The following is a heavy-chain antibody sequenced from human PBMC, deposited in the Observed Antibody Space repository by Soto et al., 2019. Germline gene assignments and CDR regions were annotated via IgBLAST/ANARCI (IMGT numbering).Heavy chain of an antibody. J-gene: IGHJ6*02. CDR3: ARDRYTAMVTDYYYYGMDV. CDR2: IYYSGST. V-gene: IGHV4-30-4*01. D-gene: IGHD5-18*01. Sequence: SETLSLTCTVSGGSISSGDYYWSWIRQPPGKGLEWIGYIYYSGSTYYNPSLKSRVTISVDTSKNQFSLKLGSVTAADTAVYYCARDRYTAMVTDYYYYGMDVWGQGTTVTVSS. CDR1: GGSISSGDYY.